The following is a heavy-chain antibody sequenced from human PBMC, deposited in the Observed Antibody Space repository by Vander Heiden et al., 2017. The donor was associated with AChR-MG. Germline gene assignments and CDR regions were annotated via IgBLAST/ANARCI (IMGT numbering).Heavy chain of an antibody. CDR2: IDPSDSYT. CDR3: ARHRRVGGFNAFDI. CDR1: GYSFTSYW. D-gene: IGHD1-26*01. Sequence: EVQLVQSGAEVKKPGESLRISCKGSGYSFTSYWITWVRQMPGKGLEWMGKIDPSDSYTTYSPSFQGHVTISADKSVSTVYLQCNSLKASDTAMYYCARHRRVGGFNAFDIWGQGTMVTVSS. V-gene: IGHV5-10-1*03. J-gene: IGHJ3*02.